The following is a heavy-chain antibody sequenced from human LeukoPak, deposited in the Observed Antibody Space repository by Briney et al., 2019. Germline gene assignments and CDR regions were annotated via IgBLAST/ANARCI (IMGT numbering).Heavy chain of an antibody. J-gene: IGHJ4*02. D-gene: IGHD3-16*01. CDR2: LNPSGGST. CDR3: ARETYYHYYFDY. Sequence: ASVKVSCKASGYTFTSYYMHWVRQAPGQGLEWMGILNPSGGSTNYAQKLQGRVTMTTDTSTSTAYMELRSLRSDDTAVYYCARETYYHYYFDYWGQGTLVTVSS. CDR1: GYTFTSYY. V-gene: IGHV1-46*01.